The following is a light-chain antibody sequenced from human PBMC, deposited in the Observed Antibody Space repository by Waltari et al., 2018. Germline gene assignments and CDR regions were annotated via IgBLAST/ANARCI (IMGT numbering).Light chain of an antibody. Sequence: DIVMTQSQATLSVSPGERATLSCRASQSVYGNLAWDQQKPGQSPRRLIFGTAARATGIPDMFTGSGSGTEYSLTISSLQSEDFAVYFCHQYTNWPFSFGPGTTLEI. J-gene: IGKJ3*01. CDR3: HQYTNWPFS. V-gene: IGKV3-15*01. CDR1: QSVYGN. CDR2: GTA.